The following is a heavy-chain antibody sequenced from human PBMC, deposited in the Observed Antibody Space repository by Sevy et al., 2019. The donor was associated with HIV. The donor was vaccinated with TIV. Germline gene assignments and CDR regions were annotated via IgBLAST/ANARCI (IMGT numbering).Heavy chain of an antibody. Sequence: EGSLRLSCAASGLTFTTTGMSWVRQAPGKGLEWVAGVTSDGATYYADSVRDRFTVSRDNSKNTLYLQLNSLRADDTGVFYCAGGDTTMITDLDYWGQGTLVTVSS. J-gene: IGHJ4*02. D-gene: IGHD3-16*01. CDR1: GLTFTTTG. CDR3: AGGDTTMITDLDY. V-gene: IGHV3-23*01. CDR2: VTSDGAT.